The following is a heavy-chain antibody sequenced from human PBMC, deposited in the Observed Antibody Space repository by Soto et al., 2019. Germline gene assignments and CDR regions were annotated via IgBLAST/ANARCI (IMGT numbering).Heavy chain of an antibody. CDR3: ARRERYYGSPGCFDP. V-gene: IGHV4-39*01. D-gene: IGHD3-10*01. CDR2: VYYNENT. J-gene: IGHJ5*01. CDR1: GASLNNFAYY. Sequence: PSETLSLTCSVSGASLNNFAYYWGWIRQPPGKGLEWIGTVYYNENTYYNPSLRSRVAISVDTAKNQFSLNLRSVTAADTAVYFCARRERYYGSPGCFDPWGQGTMVTVSS.